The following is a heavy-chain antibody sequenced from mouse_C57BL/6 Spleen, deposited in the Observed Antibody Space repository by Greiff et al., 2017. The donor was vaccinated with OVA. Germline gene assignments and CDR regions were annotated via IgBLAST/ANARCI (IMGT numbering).Heavy chain of an antibody. CDR3: ARVGFITTVEGYFDV. V-gene: IGHV1-50*01. CDR1: GYTFTSYW. D-gene: IGHD1-1*01. Sequence: VQLQQSGAELVKPGASVKLSCKASGYTFTSYWMQWVKQRPGQGLEWIGEIDPSDSYTNYNQKFKGKATLTVDTSSSTAYMQLSSLTSEDSAVYYCARVGFITTVEGYFDVWGTGTTVTVSS. CDR2: IDPSDSYT. J-gene: IGHJ1*03.